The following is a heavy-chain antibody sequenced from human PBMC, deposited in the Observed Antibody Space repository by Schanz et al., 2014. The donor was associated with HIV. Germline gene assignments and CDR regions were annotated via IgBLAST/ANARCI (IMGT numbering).Heavy chain of an antibody. Sequence: QVQLVQSGAEVKKPGSSVKVSCKASGDTVDNYVISWVRQALGQGPEWMGGILRLSGTPTYAQEFQDRVTITADESTNTAYLELRSLRSGDTAVYYCARGGYYEDEEGYSIDSFDVWSPGTVVTVS. J-gene: IGHJ3*01. CDR2: ILRLSGTP. CDR1: GDTVDNYV. V-gene: IGHV1-69*01. CDR3: ARGGYYEDEEGYSIDSFDV. D-gene: IGHD3-16*01.